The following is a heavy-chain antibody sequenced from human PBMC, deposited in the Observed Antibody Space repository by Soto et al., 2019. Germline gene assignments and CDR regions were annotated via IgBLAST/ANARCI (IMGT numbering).Heavy chain of an antibody. D-gene: IGHD2-2*01. CDR3: ARDGRYCSSTSCYYYYGMDV. J-gene: IGHJ6*02. V-gene: IGHV4-59*01. Sequence: LSLTCTVSGGSISSYYWSWIRQPPGKGLEWIGYIYYSGSTNYNPSLKSRVTISVDTSKNQFSLKLSSVTAADTAVYYCARDGRYCSSTSCYYYYGMDVWGQGTTVTVSS. CDR2: IYYSGST. CDR1: GGSISSYY.